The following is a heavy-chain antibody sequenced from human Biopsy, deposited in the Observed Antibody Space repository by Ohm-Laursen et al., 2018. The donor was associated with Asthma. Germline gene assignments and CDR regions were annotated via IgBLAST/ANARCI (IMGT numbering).Heavy chain of an antibody. V-gene: IGHV4-4*02. D-gene: IGHD3-22*01. Sequence: SETLSLTCDVSGGSISVSNWWSWVRQPPGRGLEGIGQIYHLGNANYNPSLKRRVTMPVDKSKNQFSLKLTSVTAADTAVYFCARRWRSYDSSNYYLDQWGQGTLVTVSS. CDR1: GGSISVSNW. J-gene: IGHJ4*02. CDR2: IYHLGNA. CDR3: ARRWRSYDSSNYYLDQ.